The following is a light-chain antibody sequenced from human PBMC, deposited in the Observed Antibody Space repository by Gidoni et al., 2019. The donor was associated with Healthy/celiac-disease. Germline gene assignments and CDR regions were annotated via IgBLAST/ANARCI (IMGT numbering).Light chain of an antibody. V-gene: IGLV2-8*01. Sequence: QSALTQPPSASGSPGQSVTISCTGTSSDVGGYNYVSWYQQHPGKAPKLMIYEVSKRPSGVPDRFSGSKSGNPASLTVSGPQAEDEADYYCSSYAGSNNVVFGGGTKLTVL. CDR2: EVS. CDR3: SSYAGSNNVV. J-gene: IGLJ2*01. CDR1: SSDVGGYNY.